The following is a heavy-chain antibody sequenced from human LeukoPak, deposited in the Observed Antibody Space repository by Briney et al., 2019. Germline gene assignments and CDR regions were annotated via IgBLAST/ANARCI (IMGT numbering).Heavy chain of an antibody. J-gene: IGHJ6*03. CDR1: GFTFSSYE. CDR3: AKAGRGGAITMVRGVKWDYYYMDV. Sequence: PGGSLRLSCAASGFTFSSYEMNWVRQAPGKGLEWVSYISSSGSTIYYADSVKGRFTISRGNSKNTLYLQMNSLRAEDTAVYYCAKAGRGGAITMVRGVKWDYYYMDVWGKGTTVSISS. CDR2: ISSSGSTI. V-gene: IGHV3-48*03. D-gene: IGHD3-10*01.